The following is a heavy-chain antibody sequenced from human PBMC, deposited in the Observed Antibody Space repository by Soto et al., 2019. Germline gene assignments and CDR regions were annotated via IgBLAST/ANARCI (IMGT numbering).Heavy chain of an antibody. D-gene: IGHD6-19*01. V-gene: IGHV4-38-2*01. CDR1: VYSIISCYY. J-gene: IGHJ4*02. CDR3: ERYRDGWRNEY. Sequence: PSETLSLTCSFSVYSIISCYYGFCIRQPPGEGLEWIGCMSHIGRTYNNPSLKSRVNISRDTSKNQFSLQLTSVTAADTAVYYCERYRDGWRNEYWGKGNMVNVS. CDR2: MSHIGRT.